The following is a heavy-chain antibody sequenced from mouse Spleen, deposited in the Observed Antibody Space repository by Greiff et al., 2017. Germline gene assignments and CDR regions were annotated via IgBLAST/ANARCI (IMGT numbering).Heavy chain of an antibody. J-gene: IGHJ3*01. CDR3: ASYGKGAWFAY. CDR2: INPNNGGT. CDR1: GYTFTDYY. D-gene: IGHD2-1*01. V-gene: IGHV1-26*01. Sequence: VQLQQSGPELVKPGASVKISCKASGYTFTDYYMNWVKQSHGKSLEWIGDINPNNGGTSYNQKFKGKATLTVDKSSSTAYMELRSLTSEDSAVYYCASYGKGAWFAYWGQGTLVTVSA.